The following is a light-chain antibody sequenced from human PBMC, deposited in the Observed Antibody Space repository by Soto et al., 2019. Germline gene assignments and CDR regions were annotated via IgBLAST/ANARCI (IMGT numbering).Light chain of an antibody. CDR3: QQRSSWPLT. V-gene: IGKV3-11*01. CDR2: DAS. CDR1: QSVRAY. Sequence: IVLTQSPDTLSLSPGERATLSCRASQSVRAYLAWYQQKPGQAPRLLIYDASNRATGIPARFSGSGSGTDFTLTISSLEPEDFAVYYCQQRSSWPLTCGGGTNVEIK. J-gene: IGKJ4*01.